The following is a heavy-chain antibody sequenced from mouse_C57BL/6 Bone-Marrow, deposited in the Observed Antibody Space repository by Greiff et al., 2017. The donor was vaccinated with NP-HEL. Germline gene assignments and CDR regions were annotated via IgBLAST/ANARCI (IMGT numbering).Heavy chain of an antibody. Sequence: QVQLQQPGAELVRPGTSVKLSCKASGYTFTSYWMHWVKQRPGQGLEWIGVIDPSDSYTNYNQKFKGKATLTVDTSSSTAYMQLSSLTSEDSAVYYCARVRLPFAYWGQGTLVTVSA. V-gene: IGHV1-59*01. CDR3: ARVRLPFAY. CDR2: IDPSDSYT. CDR1: GYTFTSYW. D-gene: IGHD2-4*01. J-gene: IGHJ3*01.